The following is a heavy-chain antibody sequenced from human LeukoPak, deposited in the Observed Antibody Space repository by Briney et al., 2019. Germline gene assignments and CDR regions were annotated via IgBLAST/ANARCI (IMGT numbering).Heavy chain of an antibody. Sequence: GGSLRLSCAASGFTFGFHGMHWVRQAPGKGLEWVAVIWYDGSDKYYADSVKGRFTISRDNSKSTLYLQMNGLRAEDTAVYYCAKERTVTTGTYDAFDIWGQGTMITVSS. CDR1: GFTFGFHG. V-gene: IGHV3-33*06. CDR2: IWYDGSDK. J-gene: IGHJ3*02. D-gene: IGHD4-17*01. CDR3: AKERTVTTGTYDAFDI.